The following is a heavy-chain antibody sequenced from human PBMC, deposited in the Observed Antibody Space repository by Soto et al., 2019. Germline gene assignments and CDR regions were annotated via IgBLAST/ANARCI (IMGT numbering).Heavy chain of an antibody. Sequence: PGGSLRLSCTTSGLTFRNHAMTWVRQAPDKGLEWVSTISDSGVNTHYADSVKGRFTISRDNSRNTLYLQMNSLRGEDTAVYYCVPWVSAHFDYWGQGTVVTVSS. V-gene: IGHV3-23*01. CDR1: GLTFRNHA. CDR2: ISDSGVNT. CDR3: VPWVSAHFDY. J-gene: IGHJ4*02. D-gene: IGHD2-8*01.